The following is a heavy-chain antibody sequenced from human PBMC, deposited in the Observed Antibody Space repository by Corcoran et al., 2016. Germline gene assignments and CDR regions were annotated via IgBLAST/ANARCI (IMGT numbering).Heavy chain of an antibody. CDR2: MGTAGDT. V-gene: IGHV3-13*01. Sequence: EVQLVESGGGLVQPGGSLRLSCAASGFTFSSYDMHWVRQATGKGLEWVSAMGTAGDTYYPGSVKGRFTISRENAKNSLYLQMNSLRAEETAVYYCARSTVTKDARDYWGQGTLVTVSS. D-gene: IGHD4-17*01. J-gene: IGHJ4*02. CDR1: GFTFSSYD. CDR3: ARSTVTKDARDY.